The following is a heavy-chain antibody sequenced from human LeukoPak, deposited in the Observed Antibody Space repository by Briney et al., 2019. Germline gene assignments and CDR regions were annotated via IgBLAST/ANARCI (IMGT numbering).Heavy chain of an antibody. D-gene: IGHD1-26*01. Sequence: GESLKISCKGSGYTFSTSWIGWVRQMPGKGLEWMGIIQPGDTDTRYSPSFQGQVTMSADKSISTAYLQWSSLKASDTAMDYCARLYGSADYWGQGTLVTVSS. J-gene: IGHJ4*02. V-gene: IGHV5-51*01. CDR3: ARLYGSADY. CDR2: IQPGDTDT. CDR1: GYTFSTSW.